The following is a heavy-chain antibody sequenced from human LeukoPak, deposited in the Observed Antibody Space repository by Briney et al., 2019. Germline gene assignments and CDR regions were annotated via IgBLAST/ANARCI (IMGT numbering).Heavy chain of an antibody. CDR2: INPNSGGT. Sequence: GASVKLSCKASGYTFTGYYMHWVRQAPGQGLEWMGWINPNSGGTNYAQKFQGRVTMTRDTSISTAYMELSRLGSDDTAVYYSARRYCSGGSCSTWFDPWGQGTLVTVSS. CDR1: GYTFTGYY. D-gene: IGHD2-15*01. CDR3: ARRYCSGGSCSTWFDP. V-gene: IGHV1-2*02. J-gene: IGHJ5*02.